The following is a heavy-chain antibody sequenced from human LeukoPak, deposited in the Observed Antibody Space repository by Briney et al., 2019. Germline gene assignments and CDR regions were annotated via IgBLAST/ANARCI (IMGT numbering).Heavy chain of an antibody. CDR2: ISYDGSNK. CDR1: GFTFSSYG. V-gene: IGHV3-30*03. J-gene: IGHJ4*02. Sequence: PGGSLRLSCAASGFTFSSYGMHWVRQAPGKGLEWVAVISYDGSNKYYADSVKGRFTISRDNSKNTLYLQMNSLRAEDTAVYYCARDLRDGYNNDYWGQGTLVTVSS. D-gene: IGHD5-24*01. CDR3: ARDLRDGYNNDY.